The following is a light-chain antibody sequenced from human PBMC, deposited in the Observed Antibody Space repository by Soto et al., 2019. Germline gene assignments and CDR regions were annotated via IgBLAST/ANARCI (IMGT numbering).Light chain of an antibody. CDR3: QQYGSTPWS. V-gene: IGKV3D-20*01. J-gene: IGKJ1*01. Sequence: ELTQFPGTLSLSPGETATLSCRASQRVSNNLLGWYQQKPGLPTSLLIYDATSRANGIPERFSGRGSGTHFTLTISRLEPEDFAVYYCQQYGSTPWSFGRGTKVEMK. CDR1: QRVSNNL. CDR2: DAT.